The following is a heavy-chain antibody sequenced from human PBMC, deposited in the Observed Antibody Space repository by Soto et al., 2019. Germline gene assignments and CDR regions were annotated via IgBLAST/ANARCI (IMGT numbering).Heavy chain of an antibody. CDR3: GRVPDY. CDR1: GGSISSGGYS. J-gene: IGHJ4*02. CDR2: NYHSGST. Sequence: QLQLQESGSGLVKPSQTLSLTCAVSGGSISSGGYSWSWIRQPPGKGLEWIGHNYHSGSTYYNPSLKSRVTISVDRSQNPFSLKLRSVGAADTAVYYCGRVPDYWGQGTLVTLSS. V-gene: IGHV4-30-2*01.